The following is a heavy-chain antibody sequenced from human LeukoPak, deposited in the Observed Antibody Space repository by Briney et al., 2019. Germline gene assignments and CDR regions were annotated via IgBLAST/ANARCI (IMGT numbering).Heavy chain of an antibody. CDR2: INHSGST. Sequence: PSETLSLTCAVYGGSFRGYYWIWIRQPPGKGVEGIGEINHSGSTNYNPSRKRRVTILVDKSKTQFSLKLSSVTAADTAVYYCASGGVVIRHRLGYWGQGTLVTVSS. CDR3: ASGGVVIRHRLGY. J-gene: IGHJ4*02. D-gene: IGHD3-3*01. V-gene: IGHV4-34*01. CDR1: GGSFRGYY.